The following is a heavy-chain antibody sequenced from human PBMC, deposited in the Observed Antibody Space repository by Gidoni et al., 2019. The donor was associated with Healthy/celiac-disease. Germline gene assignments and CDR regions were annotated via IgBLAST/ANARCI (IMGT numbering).Heavy chain of an antibody. J-gene: IGHJ6*02. CDR3: ARDGFAGGYYYYGMDV. V-gene: IGHV3-21*01. CDR1: GFTCSSYS. D-gene: IGHD3-10*01. Sequence: EVQLVESGGGLVKPGGSLRLSCAASGFTCSSYSMNWVRQAPGKGLEWVSSISSSSSYIYYADSVKGRFTISRDNAKNSLYLQMNSLRAEDTAVYYCARDGFAGGYYYYGMDVWGQGTTVTVSS. CDR2: ISSSSSYI.